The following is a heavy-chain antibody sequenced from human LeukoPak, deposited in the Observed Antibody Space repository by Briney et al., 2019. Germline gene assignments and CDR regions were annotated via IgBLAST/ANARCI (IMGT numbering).Heavy chain of an antibody. CDR1: GFTFSTYW. J-gene: IGHJ4*02. V-gene: IGHV3-74*01. CDR3: AGGVTTDDY. D-gene: IGHD4-17*01. CDR2: INSVGTTT. Sequence: GGSLRLSCAASGFTFSTYWMHWVRQAPGKGLVWVSRINSVGTTTIYADSVKGRFTISRDNATSTLSMQMNSLRAEDTAVYYCAGGVTTDDYWGQGTLVTVSS.